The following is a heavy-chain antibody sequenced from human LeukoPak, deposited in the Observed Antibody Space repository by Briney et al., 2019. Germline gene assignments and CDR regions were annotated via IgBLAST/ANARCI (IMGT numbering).Heavy chain of an antibody. D-gene: IGHD2-15*01. V-gene: IGHV1-2*02. J-gene: IGHJ5*02. Sequence: GASVKVSCKASGYTFTGYYMHWVRQAPGQGLEWMGWINPNSGGTNYAQKFQGRVTMTRDTSISTAYMELSRLRSDDTAVYYCARAGPYCSGGSCYGWFDPWGQGTLVTVSS. CDR3: ARAGPYCSGGSCYGWFDP. CDR1: GYTFTGYY. CDR2: INPNSGGT.